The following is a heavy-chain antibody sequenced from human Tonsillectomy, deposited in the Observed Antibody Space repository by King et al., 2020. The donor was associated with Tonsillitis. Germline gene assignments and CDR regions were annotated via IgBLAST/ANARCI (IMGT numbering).Heavy chain of an antibody. CDR1: GGSISSSSYF. D-gene: IGHD4-23*01. CDR2: ISYSGST. V-gene: IGHV4-39*01. CDR3: ARRTTVGTPSVDY. J-gene: IGHJ4*02. Sequence: QLQLQESGPRLVKPSETLSLTCTVSGGSISSSSYFWVCIRKPPGKGLEWIGSISYSGSTAYTPSLTGRVTIPVDTSKNQFSLKRSPVTAADTAVYYCARRTTVGTPSVDYWGQGTLVTVSS.